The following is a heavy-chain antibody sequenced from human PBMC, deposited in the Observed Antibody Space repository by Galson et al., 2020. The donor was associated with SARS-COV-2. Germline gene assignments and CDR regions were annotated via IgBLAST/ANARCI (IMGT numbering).Heavy chain of an antibody. CDR1: GFTFSSYA. V-gene: IGHV3-30-3*01. J-gene: IGHJ6*02. Sequence: GESLKISCAASGFTFSSYAMHWVRQAPGKGLEWVAVISYDGSNKYYADSVKGRFTISRDNSKNTLYLQMNSLRAEDTAVYYCARIGYCSSTSCATYYYYGMDVWGQGTTVTVSS. CDR2: ISYDGSNK. D-gene: IGHD2-2*01. CDR3: ARIGYCSSTSCATYYYYGMDV.